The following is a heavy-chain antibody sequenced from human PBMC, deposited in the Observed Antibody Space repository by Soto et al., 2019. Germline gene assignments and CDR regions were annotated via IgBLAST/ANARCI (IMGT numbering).Heavy chain of an antibody. V-gene: IGHV3-33*01. D-gene: IGHD3-10*01. J-gene: IGHJ4*02. CDR3: ARDQAADYYGSGSYFY. CDR1: GSTFSSYG. Sequence: GGSLRLCCAASGSTFSSYGMHWARQAPGKGLEWVAVIWYDGSNKYYADSVKGRFTISRDNSKNTPYLQMNSLRAEDTAVYYCARDQAADYYGSGSYFYWGQGTLVTVSS. CDR2: IWYDGSNK.